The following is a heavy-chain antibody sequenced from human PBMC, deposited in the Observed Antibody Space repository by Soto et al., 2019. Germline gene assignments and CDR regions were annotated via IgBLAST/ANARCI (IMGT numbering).Heavy chain of an antibody. CDR2: TGYSRLTT. V-gene: IGHV3-23*01. D-gene: IGHD6-6*01. Sequence: TGGSLRLSCAASGLNFSILAMSWVRRAPGKGLEWVSTTGYSRLTTYYADSVKGRFTVSRDNSKNTLDLQMSSLRAEDTAVYYCATVHSTSRSFDYWGQGTLVTVSS. CDR1: GLNFSILA. J-gene: IGHJ4*02. CDR3: ATVHSTSRSFDY.